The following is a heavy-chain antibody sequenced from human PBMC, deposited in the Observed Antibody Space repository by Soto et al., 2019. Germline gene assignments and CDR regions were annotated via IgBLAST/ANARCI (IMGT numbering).Heavy chain of an antibody. CDR2: ISAYNGNT. CDR1: GYAFTSYG. J-gene: IGHJ3*02. D-gene: IGHD6-19*01. Sequence: XSVKVSCKASGYAFTSYGISWVRQAPGQGLEWMGWISAYNGNTNYAQKLQGRVTMTTDTSTSTAYMELRSLRSDDTAVYYCAISFHRSGPSRAFDIWGQGTMVTGSS. V-gene: IGHV1-18*01. CDR3: AISFHRSGPSRAFDI.